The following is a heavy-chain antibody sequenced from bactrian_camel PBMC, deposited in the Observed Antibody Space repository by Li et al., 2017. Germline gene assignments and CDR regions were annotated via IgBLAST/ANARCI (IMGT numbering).Heavy chain of an antibody. J-gene: IGHJ4*01. CDR1: GFTFSQYY. D-gene: IGHD1*01. CDR2: IEAAGGT. CDR3: AADVRAYCLEKGSFPY. Sequence: QLVESGGGEVQPGGSLRLSCLGSGFTFSQYYMSWVRQAPGKEREGVASIEAAGGTRYADSVKGRSTISRDNAKNTLYLQLNSLKPEDTALYYCAADVRAYCLEKGSFPYWGQG. V-gene: IGHV3S28*01.